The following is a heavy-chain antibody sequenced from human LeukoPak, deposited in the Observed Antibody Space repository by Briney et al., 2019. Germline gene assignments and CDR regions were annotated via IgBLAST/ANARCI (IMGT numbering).Heavy chain of an antibody. CDR2: ISYSGSS. D-gene: IGHD1-1*01. Sequence: PSETLSLTCTVSGVSISSSSYYWGWIRQPPGKGLEWIGSISYSGSSNYNPSLRSRVTISVDTSKNQFSLNLSSVTAADTAVYYCTRTTNTWSHSDSWGQGTLVTVSS. V-gene: IGHV4-61*05. CDR3: TRTTNTWSHSDS. J-gene: IGHJ4*02. CDR1: GVSISSSSYY.